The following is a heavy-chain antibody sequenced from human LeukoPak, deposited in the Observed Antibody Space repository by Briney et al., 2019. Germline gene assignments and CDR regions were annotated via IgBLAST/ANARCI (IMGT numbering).Heavy chain of an antibody. Sequence: PGRTLRLSCAASGFTFGYYYMAGIREAPGKGLKWVSYISNSFSYINYADSVKGRFTISRDNAKNSLYLQMNSLRGEDTAVYYCARCQYNSSPDYWGQGTLVTVSS. CDR3: ARCQYNSSPDY. CDR1: GFTFGYYY. V-gene: IGHV3-11*03. J-gene: IGHJ4*02. CDR2: ISNSFSYI. D-gene: IGHD6-13*01.